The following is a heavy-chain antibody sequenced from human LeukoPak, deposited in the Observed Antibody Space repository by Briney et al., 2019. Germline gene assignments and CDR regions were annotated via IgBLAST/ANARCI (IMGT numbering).Heavy chain of an antibody. Sequence: GGSLRLSCTASGFTFSSYSMNWVRQTPGKGLEWVSHISSSSSTIHYADSVKGRFTISRDNAKNSLYLEMNSLRAEDTAVYYCAPKMYYYDSSAYYPFDYWGQGTLVTVSS. D-gene: IGHD3-22*01. CDR1: GFTFSSYS. CDR2: ISSSSSTI. CDR3: APKMYYYDSSAYYPFDY. V-gene: IGHV3-48*01. J-gene: IGHJ4*02.